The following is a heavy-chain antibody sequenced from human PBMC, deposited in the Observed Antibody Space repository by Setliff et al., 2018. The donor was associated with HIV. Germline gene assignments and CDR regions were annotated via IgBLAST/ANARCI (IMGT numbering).Heavy chain of an antibody. D-gene: IGHD3-22*01. CDR3: ARDYFDSSAYHYGFGAFDI. J-gene: IGHJ3*02. CDR2: INPSGGSA. Sequence: ASVKVSCKASGYTFTSYYLHWVRRAPGQGLEWMGMINPSGGSASYAQKFQGRVTMSRDTSTSTVYMELSSLRSEDTAVYYCARDYFDSSAYHYGFGAFDIWGQGTMVTVSS. V-gene: IGHV1-46*01. CDR1: GYTFTSYY.